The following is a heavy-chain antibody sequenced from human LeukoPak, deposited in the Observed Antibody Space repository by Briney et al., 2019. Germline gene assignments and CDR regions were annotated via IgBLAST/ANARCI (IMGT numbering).Heavy chain of an antibody. J-gene: IGHJ4*02. CDR3: AGRGTGTTLAFDY. Sequence: GESLKISCKVSGYPFTTYWIGWVRQMPGKGLEWMVIIYPADSDTRYRPSFQGQVTISVDKSITTAYLQWSSLKASDTAIYYCAGRGTGTTLAFDYWGQGTLVTVSS. D-gene: IGHD1-1*01. CDR2: IYPADSDT. CDR1: GYPFTTYW. V-gene: IGHV5-51*01.